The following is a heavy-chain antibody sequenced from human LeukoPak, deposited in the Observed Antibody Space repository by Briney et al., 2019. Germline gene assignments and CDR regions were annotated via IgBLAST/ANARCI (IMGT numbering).Heavy chain of an antibody. Sequence: GGSLRLSCAASGFAVSSKYVNWVRQAPGKGLEWVTVIYLDGRADYADSVKSRFTISSDNSKNTVYLQMNSLKDEDTAVYYCARDAETSLANWGQGTLVTVSP. CDR2: IYLDGRA. CDR1: GFAVSSKY. V-gene: IGHV3-66*01. D-gene: IGHD5-24*01. J-gene: IGHJ4*02. CDR3: ARDAETSLAN.